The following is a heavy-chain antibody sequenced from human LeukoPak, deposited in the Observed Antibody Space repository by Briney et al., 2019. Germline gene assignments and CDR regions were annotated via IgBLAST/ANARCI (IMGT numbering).Heavy chain of an antibody. CDR1: GFTFSSYW. J-gene: IGHJ3*02. Sequence: GGSLRLSCAASGFTFSSYWMHWVRQAPGRGLVLVSRINSDGYSISYADSVKGQFIISRDNAKNTLYLQMNSLRAADTAVYYCARATSKGGLDIWGQGTVVTISS. V-gene: IGHV3-74*01. CDR2: INSDGYSI. D-gene: IGHD2-15*01. CDR3: ARATSKGGLDI.